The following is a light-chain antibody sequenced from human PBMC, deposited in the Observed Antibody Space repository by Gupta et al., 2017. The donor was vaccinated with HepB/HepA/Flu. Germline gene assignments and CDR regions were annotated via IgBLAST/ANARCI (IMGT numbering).Light chain of an antibody. CDR2: DVS. CDR3: SSYTSSSTLVGVV. V-gene: IGLV2-14*03. J-gene: IGLJ2*01. Sequence: QSALTPPASVSGSPGQSITISCTGTSSDVGGYNYVSWYQQHPGKAPKLMIYDVSNRPSGVSNRFSGSKSGNTASLTISGLQAEDEADYYCSSYTSSSTLVGVVFGGGTKLTVL. CDR1: SSDVGGYNY.